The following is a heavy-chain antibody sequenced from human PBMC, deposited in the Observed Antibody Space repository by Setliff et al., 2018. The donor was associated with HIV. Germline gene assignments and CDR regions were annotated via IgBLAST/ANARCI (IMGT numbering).Heavy chain of an antibody. D-gene: IGHD3-3*01. Sequence: ASVQVSCKASGYMFTDYYIHWVRQAPGQGLEWMGWINPHSGDTNYAQKFQDRVTMTRDTSVNIAYMQLSRLRSDDTAVYYCARAPTLFGVEYYYYFGMDVWGQGTTVTVSS. V-gene: IGHV1-2*02. J-gene: IGHJ6*02. CDR1: GYMFTDYY. CDR3: ARAPTLFGVEYYYYFGMDV. CDR2: INPHSGDT.